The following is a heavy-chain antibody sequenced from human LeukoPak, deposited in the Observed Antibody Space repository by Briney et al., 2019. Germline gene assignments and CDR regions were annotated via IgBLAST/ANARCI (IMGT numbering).Heavy chain of an antibody. CDR1: VFTFSSYG. V-gene: IGHV3-30*03. Sequence: GGSLRLSCAASVFTFSSYGMHWGRQAAGKGLEAVGVISYDGSNKDYADSVKGRFTISRDKSKNTLYLQITRLSAEDTAVYYCARLGPGRYDSSGYDDYWGQGALVTVSS. CDR3: ARLGPGRYDSSGYDDY. CDR2: ISYDGSNK. D-gene: IGHD3-22*01. J-gene: IGHJ4*02.